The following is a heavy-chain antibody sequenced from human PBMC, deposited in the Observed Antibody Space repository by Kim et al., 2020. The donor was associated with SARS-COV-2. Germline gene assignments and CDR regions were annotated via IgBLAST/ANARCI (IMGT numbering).Heavy chain of an antibody. CDR3: AKDIRDFCSRVPYYYYYYMVV. J-gene: IGHJ6*03. D-gene: IGHD3-3*01. CDR1: GFTFDDYA. Sequence: GGSLRLSCAASGFTFDDYAMHWVRQAPGKGLEWVSLISGDGGSTYYADSVKGRFTISRDNSKNSLYLQMNSLRTEDTALYYCAKDIRDFCSRVPYYYYYYMVVWGKGSTVTASS. CDR2: ISGDGGST. V-gene: IGHV3-43*02.